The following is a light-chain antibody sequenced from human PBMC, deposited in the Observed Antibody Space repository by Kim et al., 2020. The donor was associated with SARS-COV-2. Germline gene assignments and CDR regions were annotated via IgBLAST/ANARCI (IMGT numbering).Light chain of an antibody. Sequence: QSVLTQPPSVSGAPGQRVTISCTGSSSNIGAGYDVHWYQQLPGTAPKLLIYGNSNRPSGVPDRFSGSKSGTSASLAITGLQAEDEADYYCQSSDSSLSGSVFGGGTQLTFL. CDR2: GNS. V-gene: IGLV1-40*01. CDR1: SSNIGAGYD. CDR3: QSSDSSLSGSV. J-gene: IGLJ2*01.